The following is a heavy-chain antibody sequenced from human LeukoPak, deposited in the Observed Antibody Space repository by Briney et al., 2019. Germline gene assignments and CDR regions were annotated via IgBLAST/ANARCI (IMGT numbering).Heavy chain of an antibody. D-gene: IGHD6-13*01. CDR1: GYTFTSYG. J-gene: IGHJ4*02. CDR2: ISAYSGNT. V-gene: IGHV1-18*01. CDR3: ARGGAAAGTETWVH. Sequence: ASVKVSCKASGYTFTSYGISWVRQAPGQGLEWMGWISAYSGNTNYAQNLQGRVTMTTDTSTSTAYMELRSLRSDDTAVYYCARGGAAAGTETWVHWGQGTLVIVSS.